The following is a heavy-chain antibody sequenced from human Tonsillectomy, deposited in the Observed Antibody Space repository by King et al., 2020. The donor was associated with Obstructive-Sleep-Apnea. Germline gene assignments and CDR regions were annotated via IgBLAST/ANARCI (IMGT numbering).Heavy chain of an antibody. CDR3: AKGLTTVTSGFDY. D-gene: IGHD4-17*01. V-gene: IGHV3-9*01. Sequence: VQLVESGGGLVQPGRSLRLSCAASGFTFDDYAMHWVRQAPGKGLEWVSGISWNSGGIGYADSVQGRFTISRDNAKNSLYLQMNSLRAEDTALYYCAKGLTTVTSGFDYWGQGTLVTVSS. CDR2: ISWNSGGI. CDR1: GFTFDDYA. J-gene: IGHJ4*02.